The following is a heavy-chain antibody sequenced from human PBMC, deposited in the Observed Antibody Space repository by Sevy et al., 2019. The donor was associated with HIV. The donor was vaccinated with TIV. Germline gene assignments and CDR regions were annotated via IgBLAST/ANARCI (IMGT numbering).Heavy chain of an antibody. Sequence: ASVKVSCKASGGTFSSYAISWVRQAPGQGLEWMGGIIPIFGTANYAQKFQGRVTITADESTSTAYMELSSLRSEDTAVYYCARDGGYDPAGWFDPWGQGTLVTVSS. CDR1: GGTFSSYA. J-gene: IGHJ5*02. D-gene: IGHD5-12*01. CDR2: IIPIFGTA. V-gene: IGHV1-69*13. CDR3: ARDGGYDPAGWFDP.